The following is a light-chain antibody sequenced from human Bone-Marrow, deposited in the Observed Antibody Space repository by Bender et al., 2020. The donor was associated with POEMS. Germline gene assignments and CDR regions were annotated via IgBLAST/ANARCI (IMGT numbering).Light chain of an antibody. Sequence: QSVLTQPPSASGTPGQGVTISCSGGSANIGGNYVNWYQQLPGKAPNLLIYKNNQRPSGVPDRFSGSKSGTSASLAISGLQSEDEADYYCRSYAGNNIVLFGGGTKLTVL. CDR3: RSYAGNNIVL. J-gene: IGLJ2*01. CDR1: SANIGGNY. V-gene: IGLV1-47*01. CDR2: KNN.